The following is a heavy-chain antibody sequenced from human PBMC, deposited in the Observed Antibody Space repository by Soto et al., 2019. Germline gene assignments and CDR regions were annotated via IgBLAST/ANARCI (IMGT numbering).Heavy chain of an antibody. CDR3: ATRSPAFDY. CDR1: GYTFTSYG. CDR2: ISTDKGHT. V-gene: IGHV1-18*01. J-gene: IGHJ4*02. Sequence: QVQLVQSGPAVKKPGASVKVSCRTSGYTFTSYGISWVRQAPGQGLEWMGWISTDKGHTNYAQKFQGRVTMTTDTSTSTGYMELRSLRSDDTAVYYCATRSPAFDYWGQGTLVTVST.